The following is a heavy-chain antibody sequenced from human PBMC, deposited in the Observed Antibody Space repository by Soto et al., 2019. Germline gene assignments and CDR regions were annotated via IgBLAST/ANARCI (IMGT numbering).Heavy chain of an antibody. J-gene: IGHJ4*02. V-gene: IGHV3-9*01. D-gene: IGHD2-2*01. Sequence: GGSLRLSCAASGFTFDDYAMHWVRQAPGKGLEWVSGISWNSGSIGYADSVKGRFTISRDNAKNSLYLQMNSLRAEDTALYYCAKDQCSSTSCPADYWGQGTLVTVSS. CDR2: ISWNSGSI. CDR1: GFTFDDYA. CDR3: AKDQCSSTSCPADY.